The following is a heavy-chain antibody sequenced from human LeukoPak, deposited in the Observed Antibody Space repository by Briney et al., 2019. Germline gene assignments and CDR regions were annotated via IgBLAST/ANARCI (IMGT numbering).Heavy chain of an antibody. CDR3: ATVVATIIGGGPDAFDI. CDR1: GGTFMRHS. CDR2: IIPILAAA. Sequence: SVKVSCKASGGTFMRHSISWVRQAPGQGLEWMGGIIPILAAADYPQKYQGRVTITADKSTSTAYMELSSLRSEDTAVYYCATVVATIIGGGPDAFDIWGQGTMVTVSS. D-gene: IGHD5-12*01. V-gene: IGHV1-69*08. J-gene: IGHJ3*02.